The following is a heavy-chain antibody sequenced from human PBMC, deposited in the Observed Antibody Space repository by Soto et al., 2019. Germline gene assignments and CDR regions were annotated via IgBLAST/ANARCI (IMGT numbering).Heavy chain of an antibody. CDR2: IYYSGTT. J-gene: IGHJ4*02. Sequence: QVQLQESGPGLVRPSETLSLTCTVSGGSISGYYWSWIRQPPGKGLEWIGYIYYSGTTSYNPSLNSRVTMXXDXSXXQFSLKVNSVTAADTAVYYCARESYYGSGATVVAYWGKGTLVTVSS. V-gene: IGHV4-59*01. CDR3: ARESYYGSGATVVAY. CDR1: GGSISGYY. D-gene: IGHD3-10*01.